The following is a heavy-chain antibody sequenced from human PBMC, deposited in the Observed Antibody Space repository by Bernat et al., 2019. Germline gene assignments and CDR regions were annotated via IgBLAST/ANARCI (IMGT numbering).Heavy chain of an antibody. V-gene: IGHV3-7*01. D-gene: IGHD2-2*02. CDR1: GFIFSSYW. CDR2: IKQDGSEK. Sequence: EVQLVESGGGLVQPGGSLRLSCAASGFIFSSYWMSWVRQAPGKGLEWVANIKQDGSEKYYVDSVKGRFTISRDNAKNSLYLQMNSLRAEDTAVYYCARDYSIQRRDYWGQGTLVTVSS. CDR3: ARDYSIQRRDY. J-gene: IGHJ4*02.